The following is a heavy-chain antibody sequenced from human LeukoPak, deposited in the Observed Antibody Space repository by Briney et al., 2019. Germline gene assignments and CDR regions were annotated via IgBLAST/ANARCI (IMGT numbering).Heavy chain of an antibody. CDR1: GGSFSGYY. CDR2: INHSGST. Sequence: NASETLSLTCTVYGGSFSGYYWSWIRQPPGKGLEWIGEINHSGSTNYNPSLKSRVTISVDTSKNQFSLNLSSVTAADTAVYYCARHRRSYYYDSSGYYDYWGQGTLVTVSS. J-gene: IGHJ4*02. V-gene: IGHV4-34*01. CDR3: ARHRRSYYYDSSGYYDY. D-gene: IGHD3-22*01.